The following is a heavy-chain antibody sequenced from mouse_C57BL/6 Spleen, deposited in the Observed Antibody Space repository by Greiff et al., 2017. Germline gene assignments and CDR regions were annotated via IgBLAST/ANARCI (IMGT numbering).Heavy chain of an antibody. CDR3: AREGYGNYAVD. J-gene: IGHJ2*01. Sequence: EVKLQESGPGLVKPSQSLSFTCSVTGYSITSGYYWNWIRQSPGNQLEWLGYISYDGSNNYNPSLKNRISITRDTSKNQFCLKLNSVTTEDTATYYCAREGYGNYAVDWGQGTTLTVSS. CDR1: GYSITSGYY. D-gene: IGHD2-1*01. CDR2: ISYDGSN. V-gene: IGHV3-6*01.